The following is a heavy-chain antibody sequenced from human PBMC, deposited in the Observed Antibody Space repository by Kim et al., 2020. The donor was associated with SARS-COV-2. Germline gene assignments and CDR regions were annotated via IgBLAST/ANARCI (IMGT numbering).Heavy chain of an antibody. CDR2: IRSKANSYAT. D-gene: IGHD2-21*01. J-gene: IGHJ6*02. CDR1: GFTFSGSA. CDR3: TRLSIPSYYYYGMDV. Sequence: GGSLRLSCAASGFTFSGSAMHWVRQASGKGLEWVGRIRSKANSYATAYAASVKGRFTISRDDSKNTAYLQMNSLKTEDTAVYYCTRLSIPSYYYYGMDVWGQGTTVTVSS. V-gene: IGHV3-73*01.